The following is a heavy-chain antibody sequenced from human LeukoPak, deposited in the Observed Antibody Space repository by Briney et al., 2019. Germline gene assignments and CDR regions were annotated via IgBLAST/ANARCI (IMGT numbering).Heavy chain of an antibody. CDR3: AGVRGYSYGYKSIWFDP. CDR2: INPNSGGT. V-gene: IGHV1-2*02. D-gene: IGHD5-18*01. J-gene: IGHJ5*02. Sequence: GASVKVSCRASGYTFTGYYMHWVRQAPGQGLEWMGWINPNSGGTNYAQKFQGRVTMTRDTSISTAYMELSRLRSDDTAVYYCAGVRGYSYGYKSIWFDPWGQGTLVTVSS. CDR1: GYTFTGYY.